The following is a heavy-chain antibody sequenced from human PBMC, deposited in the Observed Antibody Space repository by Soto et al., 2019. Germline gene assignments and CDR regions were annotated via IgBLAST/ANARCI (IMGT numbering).Heavy chain of an antibody. D-gene: IGHD6-6*01. V-gene: IGHV1-69*01. CDR1: GGTFSSYA. CDR2: IIPIFGTA. CDR3: ASDLASIAALGFDY. Sequence: QVQLVQSGAEVKKPGSSVKVSCKASGGTFSSYAISWVRQAPGQGLEWMGGIIPIFGTANYAQKLQGRVTITADEFTSTAYMELSRLTSEDTAVYYCASDLASIAALGFDYWGQGTLVTVSS. J-gene: IGHJ4*02.